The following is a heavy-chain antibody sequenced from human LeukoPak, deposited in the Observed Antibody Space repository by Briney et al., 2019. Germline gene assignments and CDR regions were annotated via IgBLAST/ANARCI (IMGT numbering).Heavy chain of an antibody. CDR1: GFTFSTYA. CDR3: AKGYCSSGSCYAFDP. D-gene: IGHD2-2*01. Sequence: GGSLRLSCAASGFTFSTYAMTWVRQAPGKGLEWVSLTSGSGGSTYYADSVKGRFTISRDNSKKTLYLQMNSLRAEDTAVYYCAKGYCSSGSCYAFDPWGQGTLATVSS. CDR2: TSGSGGST. V-gene: IGHV3-23*01. J-gene: IGHJ5*02.